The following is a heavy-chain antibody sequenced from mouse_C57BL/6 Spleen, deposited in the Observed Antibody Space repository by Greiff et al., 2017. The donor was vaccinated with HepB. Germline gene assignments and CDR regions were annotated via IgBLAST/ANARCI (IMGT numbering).Heavy chain of an antibody. CDR3: ARWGTTVGDYAMDY. D-gene: IGHD1-1*01. V-gene: IGHV1-50*01. J-gene: IGHJ4*01. CDR2: IDPSDSYT. Sequence: VQLQQPGAELVKPGASVKLSCKASGYTFTSYWMQWVKQRPGQGLEWIGEIDPSDSYTNYNQKFKGKATLTVDTSSSTAYMQLSSLTSEDSAVYYCARWGTTVGDYAMDYWGQGTSVTVSS. CDR1: GYTFTSYW.